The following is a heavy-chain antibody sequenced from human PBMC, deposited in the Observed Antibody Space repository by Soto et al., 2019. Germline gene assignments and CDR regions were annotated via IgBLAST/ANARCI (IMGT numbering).Heavy chain of an antibody. J-gene: IGHJ4*02. Sequence: PSETLSLTCAVYGGSFSGYYWSWIRQPPGKGLEWIGEINHSGSTNYNPSLKSRVTISVDTSKNQFSLKLSSVTAADTAVYYCARGVGTRDYYFDYWGQGTLVTVSS. CDR3: ARGVGTRDYYFDY. CDR2: INHSGST. V-gene: IGHV4-34*01. CDR1: GGSFSGYY.